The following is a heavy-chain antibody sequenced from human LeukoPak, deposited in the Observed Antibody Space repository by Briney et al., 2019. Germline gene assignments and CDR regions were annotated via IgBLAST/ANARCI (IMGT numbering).Heavy chain of an antibody. Sequence: SETLSLTCTVSGGSISSGSYYWSWIRQPAGKGLEWIGRIYTSGSTNYNPSLKSRVTMSVDTSKNQFSLKLSSVTAADTAVYYCARVYNWNVNDAFDIWGQGTMVTVSS. CDR2: IYTSGST. CDR1: GGSISSGSYY. CDR3: ARVYNWNVNDAFDI. J-gene: IGHJ3*02. D-gene: IGHD1-1*01. V-gene: IGHV4-61*02.